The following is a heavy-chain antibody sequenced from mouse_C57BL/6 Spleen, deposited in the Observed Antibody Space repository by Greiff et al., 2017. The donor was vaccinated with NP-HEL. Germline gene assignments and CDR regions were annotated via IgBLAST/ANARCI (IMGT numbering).Heavy chain of an antibody. CDR3: ARGLFAYYSNTGNFDV. CDR1: GFTFSSYA. J-gene: IGHJ1*03. D-gene: IGHD2-5*01. V-gene: IGHV5-4*01. Sequence: EVQVVESGGGLVKPGGSLKLSCAASGFTFSSYAMSWVRQTPEKRLEWVATISDGGSYTYYPDNVKGRFTISRDNAKNNLYLQMSHLKSEDTAMYYCARGLFAYYSNTGNFDVWGTGTTVTVSS. CDR2: ISDGGSYT.